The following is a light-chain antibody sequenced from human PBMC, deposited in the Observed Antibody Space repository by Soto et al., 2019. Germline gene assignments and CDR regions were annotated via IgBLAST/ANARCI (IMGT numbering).Light chain of an antibody. J-gene: IGKJ2*01. V-gene: IGKV4-1*01. CDR1: QSVLYSSNNKNY. CDR3: QQYYSPPHT. CDR2: WAS. Sequence: DIVMTQSPDSLAVSLGERATINCKSSQSVLYSSNNKNYLTWYQQKPGQPPKLLIYWASTREFGVPDRFSGSGSGTDFTLSISSLQAEDVAVYCCQQYYSPPHTFGQGTKLEIK.